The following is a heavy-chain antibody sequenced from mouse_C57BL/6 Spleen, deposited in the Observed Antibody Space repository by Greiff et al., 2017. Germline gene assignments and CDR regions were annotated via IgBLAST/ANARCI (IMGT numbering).Heavy chain of an antibody. D-gene: IGHD2-1*01. J-gene: IGHJ4*01. Sequence: VQLQQSGAELVRPGASVTLSCKASGYTFTDYEMHWVKQTPVHGLEWIGAIDPETGGTAYNQKFKGKAILTADKSSSTAYMQLRSLTSEDSAVYYCPIYYGNYWAMDYWGQGTSVTVSS. CDR2: IDPETGGT. V-gene: IGHV1-15*01. CDR1: GYTFTDYE. CDR3: PIYYGNYWAMDY.